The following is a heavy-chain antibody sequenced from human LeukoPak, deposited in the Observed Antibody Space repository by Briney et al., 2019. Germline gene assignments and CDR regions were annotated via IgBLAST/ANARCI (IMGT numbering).Heavy chain of an antibody. CDR1: GGSINSHY. J-gene: IGHJ5*02. D-gene: IGHD1-26*01. Sequence: MPSETLSLICTVSGGSINSHYWSWIRQPPGKGLEWIGYISYSGSTSYNPSLKSRVIISVDTSKSQFSLKLSSVTAADTGVYYCARGCGSYSCDPWGQGTLITVSS. CDR3: ARGCGSYSCDP. V-gene: IGHV4-59*11. CDR2: ISYSGST.